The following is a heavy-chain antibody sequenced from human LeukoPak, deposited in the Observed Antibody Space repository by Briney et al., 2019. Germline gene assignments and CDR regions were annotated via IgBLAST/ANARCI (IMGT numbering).Heavy chain of an antibody. CDR3: ARATFYN. Sequence: GGSLRLSCAASGFTSGFTFSSYWMTWVRQAPGKGLKWVAVIYSGGSTKYAESVKARFTISRDNSKNTVYLQMNSLRADDTAVYYCARATFYNWGKGPLVTVSS. CDR2: IYSGGST. J-gene: IGHJ4*02. CDR1: GFTSGFTFSSYW. V-gene: IGHV3-53*01.